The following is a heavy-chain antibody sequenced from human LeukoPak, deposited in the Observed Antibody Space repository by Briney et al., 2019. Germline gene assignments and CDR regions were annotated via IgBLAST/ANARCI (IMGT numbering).Heavy chain of an antibody. CDR3: AKATVIHCSSTSCLREDYFDY. CDR2: ISGSGGST. D-gene: IGHD2-2*01. Sequence: GGSLRLSCAASGFTFSSYAMSWVRQAPGKGLEWVSAISGSGGSTYYADSVKGRFTISRDNSKNTLYLQMNSLRAEDTAVYYCAKATVIHCSSTSCLREDYFDYWGQGTLVTVSS. J-gene: IGHJ4*02. CDR1: GFTFSSYA. V-gene: IGHV3-23*01.